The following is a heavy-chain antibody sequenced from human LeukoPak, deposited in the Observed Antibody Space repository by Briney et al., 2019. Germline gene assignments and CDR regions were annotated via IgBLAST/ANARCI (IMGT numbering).Heavy chain of an antibody. CDR2: IYSSGST. V-gene: IGHV4-59*01. CDR3: ARADPNASGYFYRFNWFDP. CDR1: GGSISSYY. J-gene: IGHJ5*02. Sequence: NPSETLSLTCTVSGGSISSYYWNWVRQPPGKGLEGIGNIYSSGSTDYNPSLKSRVTISLDTSKFQFSLRLNSVTAADTAVYYCARADPNASGYFYRFNWFDPWGQGTLVTVSS. D-gene: IGHD3-10*01.